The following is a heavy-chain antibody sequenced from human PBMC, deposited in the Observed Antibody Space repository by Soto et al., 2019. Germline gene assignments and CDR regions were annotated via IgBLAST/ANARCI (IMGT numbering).Heavy chain of an antibody. V-gene: IGHV1-8*01. D-gene: IGHD6-6*01. Sequence: ASVKVSCKASGYTFTSYDINWVRQATGQGLEWMGWMNPNSGNTGYAQKFQGRVTMTRNTSISTAYMELSSLRSEDTAVYYCARGAPSIAALLLWGQGTLVTVSS. CDR3: ARGAPSIAALLL. CDR2: MNPNSGNT. J-gene: IGHJ4*02. CDR1: GYTFTSYD.